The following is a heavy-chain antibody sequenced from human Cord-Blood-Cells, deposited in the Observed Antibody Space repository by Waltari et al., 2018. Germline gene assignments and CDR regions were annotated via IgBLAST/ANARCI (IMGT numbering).Heavy chain of an antibody. CDR2: IIPICGTA. CDR3: ASYSSRVATIAY. Sequence: QVQLVQSGAEVKKPGSSVKVSCKASGGTFSSYAISWVRQAPGQGLEWMGGIIPICGTANYAQKFQGRVTITADESTSTAYMGLSSWGSEDTAVYYCASYSSRVATIAYWGQGTLVTVSS. V-gene: IGHV1-69*12. CDR1: GGTFSSYA. D-gene: IGHD5-12*01. J-gene: IGHJ4*02.